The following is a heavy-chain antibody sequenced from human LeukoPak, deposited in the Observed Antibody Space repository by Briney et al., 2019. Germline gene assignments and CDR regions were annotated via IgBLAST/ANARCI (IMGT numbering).Heavy chain of an antibody. CDR2: INHSGST. V-gene: IGHV4-34*01. Sequence: PSETLSLTCAVYGGSFSGYYWSWIRQPPGKGLEWIGEINHSGSTNYNPSLKSRVTISVDTSKNQFSLKLSSVTAADTAVYYCARGWGAARPFTYYYYYMDVWGKGTTVTVSS. J-gene: IGHJ6*03. CDR3: ARGWGAARPFTYYYYYMDV. CDR1: GGSFSGYY. D-gene: IGHD6-6*01.